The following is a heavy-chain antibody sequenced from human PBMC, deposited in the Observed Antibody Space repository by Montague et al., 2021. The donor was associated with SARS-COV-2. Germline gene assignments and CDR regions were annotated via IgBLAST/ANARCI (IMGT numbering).Heavy chain of an antibody. CDR3: ARGIPPVY. CDR1: GFTFSDFY. Sequence: SLRLSCAASGFTFSDFYMSWIRQAPGKGLECVSYISSTTIYTNYADSVKGRFTISRDNAKNSLYLQMNSLRAEGTAVYYCARGIPPVYWGQGTLVTVSS. CDR2: ISSTTIYT. V-gene: IGHV3-11*05. J-gene: IGHJ4*02. D-gene: IGHD1-14*01.